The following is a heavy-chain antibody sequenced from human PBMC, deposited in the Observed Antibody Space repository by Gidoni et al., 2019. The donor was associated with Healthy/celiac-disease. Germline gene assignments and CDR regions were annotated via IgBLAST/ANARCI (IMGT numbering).Heavy chain of an antibody. CDR2: IKSKTDGGTT. J-gene: IGHJ3*02. CDR1: GFTFSNAW. CDR3: TSEAAADAFDI. V-gene: IGHV3-15*01. Sequence: EVQLVESGGGLVKPGGSLRLSCAASGFTFSNAWMSWVRQAPGKGLEWVGRIKSKTDGGTTDYAAPVKGRFTISRDDSKNTLYPQMNSLKTEDTAVYYCTSEAAADAFDIWGQGTMVTVSS. D-gene: IGHD6-13*01.